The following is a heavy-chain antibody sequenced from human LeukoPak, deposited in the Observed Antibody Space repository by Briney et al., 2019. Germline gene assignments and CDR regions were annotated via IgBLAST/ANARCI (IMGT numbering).Heavy chain of an antibody. V-gene: IGHV3-21*01. D-gene: IGHD3-22*01. J-gene: IGHJ3*02. CDR2: ISSSNRYI. CDR3: ARVRITVIVVADDGFDI. CDR1: GFTFSSYS. Sequence: GGSLRLSCAASGFTFSSYSMNWVRQAPGKGLERVSSISSSNRYIYYADSVKGRFTISRDNAKNSLYLQMNSLRAEDTAVYYCARVRITVIVVADDGFDIWGQGTMVTVSS.